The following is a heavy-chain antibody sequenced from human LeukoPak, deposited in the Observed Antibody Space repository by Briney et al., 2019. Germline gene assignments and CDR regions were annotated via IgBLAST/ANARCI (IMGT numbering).Heavy chain of an antibody. CDR3: ARDSIGLFE. D-gene: IGHD3-3*01. CDR1: GFTFSHYW. CDR2: ISGSGSII. V-gene: IGHV3-48*04. Sequence: PGGSLRLSCAASGFTFSHYWMNWVRQAPGKGLEWVSYISGSGSIIYYADSVKGRFTVSRDNAKNSLYLHMNSLRAEDTAVYYCARDSIGLFEGGQGTLVTVSS. J-gene: IGHJ4*02.